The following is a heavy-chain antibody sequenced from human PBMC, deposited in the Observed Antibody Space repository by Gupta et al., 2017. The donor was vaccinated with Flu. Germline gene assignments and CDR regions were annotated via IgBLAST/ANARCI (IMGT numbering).Heavy chain of an antibody. D-gene: IGHD2-15*01. CDR2: IIPVFGPT. V-gene: IGHV1-69*01. J-gene: IGHJ4*02. CDR3: ARKGGGHCSGGTCYSFDY. Sequence: RQAPGQGLEWMGGIIPVFGPTKYAQKFQGRVTMTADESTSTAYMELSSLRFEDTAVYYCARKGGGHCSGGTCYSFDYWGQGTLVTVSS.